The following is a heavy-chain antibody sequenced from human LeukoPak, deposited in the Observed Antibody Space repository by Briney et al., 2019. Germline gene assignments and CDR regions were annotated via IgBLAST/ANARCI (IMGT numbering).Heavy chain of an antibody. D-gene: IGHD1-26*01. Sequence: GSLRLSCAASGFPFNVQTMSWVRQAPGKGLDWLASMRQDGSEIYYVDSVKGRFTISRDNPKNSLYLQMNSLRAEDTAVYYCARGGATRGRFENWGQGTLATVSS. CDR3: ARGGATRGRFEN. CDR1: GFPFNVQT. J-gene: IGHJ4*02. CDR2: MRQDGSEI. V-gene: IGHV3-7*01.